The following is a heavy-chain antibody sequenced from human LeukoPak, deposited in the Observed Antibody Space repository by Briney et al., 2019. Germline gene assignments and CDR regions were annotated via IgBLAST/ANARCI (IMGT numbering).Heavy chain of an antibody. D-gene: IGHD3-3*01. CDR3: ARGVLTIFGVVEGFDY. J-gene: IGHJ4*02. CDR2: IYPGDSDT. Sequence: GESLKISCKGSGYSFTSYWIGWVRQMPGKGLECMGIIYPGDSDTRYSPSLQGQVTISADKSISTAYLQWSSLKASDTAMYYCARGVLTIFGVVEGFDYWGQGTLVTVSS. V-gene: IGHV5-51*01. CDR1: GYSFTSYW.